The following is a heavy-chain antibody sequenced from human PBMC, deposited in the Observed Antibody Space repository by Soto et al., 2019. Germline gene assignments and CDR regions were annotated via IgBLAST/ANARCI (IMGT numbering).Heavy chain of an antibody. CDR2: IFSSGDT. J-gene: IGHJ6*02. Sequence: QLQLQESGPGQVKPSETLSLTCTVSGGSISSGGYYWGWVRQTPGRGLDWIGSIFSSGDTFYNPSVKTPVTISADTSMNQFSLHLSSVTAADTAVYYCVRRRRPHGVWGGMDVWGQGTTVTVSS. D-gene: IGHD2-8*01. CDR3: VRRRRPHGVWGGMDV. CDR1: GGSISSGGYY. V-gene: IGHV4-39*01.